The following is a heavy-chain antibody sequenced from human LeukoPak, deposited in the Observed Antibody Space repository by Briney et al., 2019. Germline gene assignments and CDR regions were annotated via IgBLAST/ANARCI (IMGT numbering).Heavy chain of an antibody. CDR2: ISGSGGST. CDR3: AAYGDYFDY. J-gene: IGHJ4*02. D-gene: IGHD4-17*01. CDR1: GFTFSSYG. Sequence: PGRSLRLSCAASGFTFSSYGMHWVRQAPGKGLEWVSAISGSGGSTYYADSVKGRFTISRDNSKNTLYLQMNSLRAEDTAVYYCAAYGDYFDYWGQGTLVTVSS. V-gene: IGHV3-23*01.